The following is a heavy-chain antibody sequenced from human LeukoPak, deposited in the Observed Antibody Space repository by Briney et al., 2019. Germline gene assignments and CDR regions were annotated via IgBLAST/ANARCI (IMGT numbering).Heavy chain of an antibody. CDR2: INHSGST. J-gene: IGHJ6*02. V-gene: IGHV4-34*01. CDR3: ARYKWRRGMDV. Sequence: SETLSLTCAVYGGSFSGYYWSWIRQPPGKGLEWIGEINHSGSTNYNPSLKSRVTISVDTSKNQFSLKLSSVTAADTAVYYCARYKWRRGMDVWGQGTTVTVYS. CDR1: GGSFSGYY. D-gene: IGHD1-20*01.